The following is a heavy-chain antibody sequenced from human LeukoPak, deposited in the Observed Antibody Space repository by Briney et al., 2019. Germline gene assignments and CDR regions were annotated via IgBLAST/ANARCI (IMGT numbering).Heavy chain of an antibody. Sequence: GGSLRLSCAASGFTFRNYAMNWVRQAPGKGLEWVGRIKSKTDGGTTDYAAPVKGRFTISRDDSKNTLYLQMNSLKTEDTAVYYCTTDSGPHYYYYYMDVWGKGTTVTISS. CDR2: IKSKTDGGTT. J-gene: IGHJ6*03. V-gene: IGHV3-15*01. CDR3: TTDSGPHYYYYYMDV. CDR1: GFTFRNYA.